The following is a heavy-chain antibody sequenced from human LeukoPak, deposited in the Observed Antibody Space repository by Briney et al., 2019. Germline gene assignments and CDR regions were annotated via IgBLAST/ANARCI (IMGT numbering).Heavy chain of an antibody. D-gene: IGHD6-13*01. CDR1: GYTLTAYY. J-gene: IGHJ5*02. CDR3: AIPAAGMAAGINWCDP. V-gene: IGHV1-2*02. Sequence: ASLKVSCKASGYTLTAYYMNWVRQAPGQGLEWVGWINPNNGGTDYAQKFQGRVTMTRDTCISTAYMELRSLTSDDTAVYCCAIPAAGMAAGINWCDPWGQGTLVTVSS. CDR2: INPNNGGT.